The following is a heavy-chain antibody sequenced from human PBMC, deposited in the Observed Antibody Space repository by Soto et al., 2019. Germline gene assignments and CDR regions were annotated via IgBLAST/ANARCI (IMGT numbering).Heavy chain of an antibody. Sequence: GVSPGLSFAASGFTFSSYCMHWVRQAPGKGLEWVSVMYSGGSTDYADSVKGRFTISRDNSKNTLYLQMNSLRAEDTAVYYCARDSSGSPNHYWGQGTLVTVSS. CDR2: MYSGGST. J-gene: IGHJ4*02. CDR1: GFTFSSYC. CDR3: ARDSSGSPNHY. D-gene: IGHD1-26*01. V-gene: IGHV3-53*01.